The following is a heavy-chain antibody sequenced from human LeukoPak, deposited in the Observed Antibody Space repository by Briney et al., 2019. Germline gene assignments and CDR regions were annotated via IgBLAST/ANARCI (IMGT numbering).Heavy chain of an antibody. CDR2: INPNSGGT. V-gene: IGHV1-2*02. D-gene: IGHD1-14*01. Sequence: ASVKVSCKAPGYTFTGYYMHWVRQAPGQGLEWMGWINPNSGGTNYAQKFQGRVTMTRDTSISTAYMELSRLRSDDTAVYYCARFRRSLAGNYFDYWGQGTLVTVSS. J-gene: IGHJ4*02. CDR1: GYTFTGYY. CDR3: ARFRRSLAGNYFDY.